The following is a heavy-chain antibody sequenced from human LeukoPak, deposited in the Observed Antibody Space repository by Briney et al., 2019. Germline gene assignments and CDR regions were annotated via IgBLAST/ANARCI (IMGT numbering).Heavy chain of an antibody. J-gene: IGHJ4*02. CDR3: ARTSTYYDLWSGYREFDY. V-gene: IGHV4-30-4*08. D-gene: IGHD3-3*01. CDR2: IYYSGST. CDR1: GGSISSGDYY. Sequence: SQTLSLTCTVSGGSISSGDYYWSWIRQPPGKGLEWIGYIYYSGSTYYNPSLKSRVTISVDTSKNQFSLKLRSVTAADTAVYYCARTSTYYDLWSGYREFDYWGQGTLVTVSS.